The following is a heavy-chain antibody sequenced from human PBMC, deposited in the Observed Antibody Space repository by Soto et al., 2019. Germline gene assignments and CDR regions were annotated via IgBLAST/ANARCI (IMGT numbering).Heavy chain of an antibody. J-gene: IGHJ4*02. V-gene: IGHV3-48*02. Sequence: EVQLVESGGGLVQPGGSLRLSCAASGFTFSNSGMNWVRQAPGKGLEWVSYISSSSSTIRNADSVKGRFTISRNNAKNSLFLQMNSLRDEDTAVYYCARDRGGAGATDYWGQGTLGTVSS. CDR3: ARDRGGAGATDY. D-gene: IGHD1-26*01. CDR2: ISSSSSTI. CDR1: GFTFSNSG.